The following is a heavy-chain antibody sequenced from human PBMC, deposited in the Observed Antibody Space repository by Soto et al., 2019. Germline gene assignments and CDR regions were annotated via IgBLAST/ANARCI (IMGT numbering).Heavy chain of an antibody. CDR1: GYSFACYW. J-gene: IGHJ4*02. CDR2: IDPSDSQT. D-gene: IGHD3-22*01. V-gene: IGHV5-10-1*01. CDR3: ARQIYDSDTGPNFQYYFDS. Sequence: GDSLKISCKGSGYSFACYWITSVRQKQGKGLEWMGRIDPSDSQTYYSPSFRGHVTISVTKSITTVFLQWSSLRASDTAMYYCARQIYDSDTGPNFQYYFDSWGQGTPVTVSS.